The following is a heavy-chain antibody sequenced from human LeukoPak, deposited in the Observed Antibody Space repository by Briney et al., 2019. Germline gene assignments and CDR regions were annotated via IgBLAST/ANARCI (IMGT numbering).Heavy chain of an antibody. CDR2: IYSGGTT. CDR1: GFTVSSNY. Sequence: GGSLRLSCAASGFTVSSNYMSWVRQAPGKGLEWVSIIYSGGTTYYADSVKGRFTISRDNSKNTLYLQMNSLRAEDSAVYYCARVDIVPTGLNCFDPWGQGILVTVSS. V-gene: IGHV3-53*01. D-gene: IGHD5-12*01. J-gene: IGHJ5*02. CDR3: ARVDIVPTGLNCFDP.